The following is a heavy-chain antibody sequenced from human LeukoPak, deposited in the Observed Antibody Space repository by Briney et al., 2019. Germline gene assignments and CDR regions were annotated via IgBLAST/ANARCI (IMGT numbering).Heavy chain of an antibody. D-gene: IGHD3-10*01. CDR1: GGSISSSSYY. CDR3: ARDNLGGIVMVRGVPEPYYYGMDV. V-gene: IGHV4-39*07. Sequence: PSETLSLTCTVSGGSISSSSYYWGWIRQPPGKGLEWIGSIYYSGGTYYNPSLKSRVTISVDTSKNQFSLKLSSVTAADTAVYYCARDNLGGIVMVRGVPEPYYYGMDVWGQGTTVTVSS. CDR2: IYYSGGT. J-gene: IGHJ6*02.